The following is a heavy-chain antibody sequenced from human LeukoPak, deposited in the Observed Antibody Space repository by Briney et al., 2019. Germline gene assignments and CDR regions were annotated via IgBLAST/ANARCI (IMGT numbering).Heavy chain of an antibody. J-gene: IGHJ3*02. CDR2: VDRSGST. D-gene: IGHD6-19*01. CDR3: ARAQGSGWYTNAFDI. CDR1: GGSISGYY. V-gene: IGHV4-59*01. Sequence: SETLSLTCTVSGGSISGYYWNWIRLPPGKGLEWIGYVDRSGSTDYNPSLKSRVTISVDTSKNQFSLKLSSVTAADTAVYYCARAQGSGWYTNAFDIWGQGTMVTVSS.